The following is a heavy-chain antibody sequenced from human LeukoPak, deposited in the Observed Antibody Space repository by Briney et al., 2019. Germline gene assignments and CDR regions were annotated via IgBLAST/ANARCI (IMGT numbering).Heavy chain of an antibody. V-gene: IGHV3-9*01. CDR3: ASAPDELSGAFDI. CDR1: GFTLDDYA. CDR2: ISWNSGSI. D-gene: IGHD1-7*01. Sequence: GGSLRLSCAASGFTLDDYAMHWVRQAPGKGLEWVSGISWNSGSIGYADSVKGRFTISRDNAKNSLYLQMNSLRAEDTAVYYCASAPDELSGAFDIWGQGTMVTVSS. J-gene: IGHJ3*02.